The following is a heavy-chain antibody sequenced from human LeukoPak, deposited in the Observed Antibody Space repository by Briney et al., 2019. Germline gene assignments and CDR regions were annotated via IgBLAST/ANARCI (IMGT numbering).Heavy chain of an antibody. V-gene: IGHV2-5*01. Sequence: SGPTLVNPTPPLTLTCTFSGFSLSTSGVGVGWIRQPPGKALEWLALTYWNDDKRYSPSLKSRLTITKDTSKNQVVLTMANMDPVDTATYYCARKGSSSSFDFWGQGTPVTVSS. CDR3: ARKGSSSSFDF. CDR1: GFSLSTSGVG. CDR2: TYWNDDK. D-gene: IGHD3-10*01. J-gene: IGHJ4*02.